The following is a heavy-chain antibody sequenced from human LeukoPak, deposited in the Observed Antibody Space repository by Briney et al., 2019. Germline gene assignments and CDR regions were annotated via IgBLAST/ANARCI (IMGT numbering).Heavy chain of an antibody. CDR1: GDSINSYSYY. Sequence: SETLSLTCTVSGDSINSYSYYWDWIRQPPGKGLEWIGSGYYSGSTYYNPSLKSRVTISVDTSKNQFSLKLSSVTAADTAVYYCARHHREDRVGATLRCGFDIWGQGTMVTVSS. J-gene: IGHJ3*02. V-gene: IGHV4-39*01. CDR2: GYYSGST. D-gene: IGHD1-26*01. CDR3: ARHHREDRVGATLRCGFDI.